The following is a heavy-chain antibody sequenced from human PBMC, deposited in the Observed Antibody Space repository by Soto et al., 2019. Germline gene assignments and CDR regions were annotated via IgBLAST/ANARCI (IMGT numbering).Heavy chain of an antibody. CDR3: ARERVVAARSDYYYYYYGMDV. CDR1: GYTFRNYG. CDR2: INPSGGST. Sequence: ASVTVSCKASGYTFRNYGITWVRQAPGQGLEWMGIINPSGGSTSYAQKFQGRVTMTRDTSTSTVYMELSSLRSEDTAVYYCARERVVAARSDYYYYYYGMDVWGQGTTVTVSS. V-gene: IGHV1-46*01. J-gene: IGHJ6*02. D-gene: IGHD6-6*01.